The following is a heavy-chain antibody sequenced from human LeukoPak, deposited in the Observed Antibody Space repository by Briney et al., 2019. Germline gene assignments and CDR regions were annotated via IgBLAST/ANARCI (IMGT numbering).Heavy chain of an antibody. Sequence: GGSLRLSCAASGFTFSNNWMHWVRQAPGKGLAWVSRISSDGTNTAYADPVKGRFTISRDNAKNTLYLQMNSLRGDDTAIYYCARDSKTTGWYGPASWGQGTLVTVSS. J-gene: IGHJ5*02. CDR3: ARDSKTTGWYGPAS. V-gene: IGHV3-74*01. CDR2: ISSDGTNT. D-gene: IGHD6-19*01. CDR1: GFTFSNNW.